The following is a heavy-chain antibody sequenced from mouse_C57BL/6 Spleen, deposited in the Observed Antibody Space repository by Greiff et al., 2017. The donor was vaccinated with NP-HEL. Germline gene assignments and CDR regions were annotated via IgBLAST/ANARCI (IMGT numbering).Heavy chain of an antibody. CDR1: GYSFTDYN. CDR2: INPNYGTT. J-gene: IGHJ4*01. Sequence: EVKLMESGPELVKPGASVKISCKASGYSFTDYNMNWVKQSNGKSLEWIGVINPNYGTTSYNQKFKGKATLTVDQSSSTAYMQLNSLTSEDSAVYYCTRDYSNYDYAMDYWGQGTSVTVSS. CDR3: TRDYSNYDYAMDY. D-gene: IGHD2-5*01. V-gene: IGHV1-39*01.